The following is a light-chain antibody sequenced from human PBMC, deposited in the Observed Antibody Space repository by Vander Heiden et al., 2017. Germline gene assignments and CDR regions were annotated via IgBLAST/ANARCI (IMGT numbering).Light chain of an antibody. CDR3: GTWDNSLNSVV. J-gene: IGLJ2*01. CDR2: ANY. V-gene: IGLV1-51*01. Sequence: QSVLTQPPPVSAAPGQKVTHPRSGSSSNIRNNFVSWYQQIPGTAPKLLIYANYERFSASQSATSATLGITGLQTGDEADYYCGTWDNSLNSVVFGGGTKLTVL. CDR1: SSNIRNNF.